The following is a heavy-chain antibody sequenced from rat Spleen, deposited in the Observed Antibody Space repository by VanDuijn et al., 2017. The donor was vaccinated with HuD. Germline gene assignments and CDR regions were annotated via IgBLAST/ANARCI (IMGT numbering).Heavy chain of an antibody. V-gene: IGHV2-45*01. CDR3: AREGYGGYDYWYFDF. Sequence: QVQLMESGPGLVQPSETLSLTCTVSGFSLTSYNVHWVRQPPGKGLEWMGVMWSGGSTDYNSALKSRLSISRDTSKNQVFLKMNSLQSEDTTTYYCAREGYGGYDYWYFDFWGPGTMVTVSS. D-gene: IGHD1-11*01. CDR2: MWSGGST. J-gene: IGHJ1*01. CDR1: GFSLTSYN.